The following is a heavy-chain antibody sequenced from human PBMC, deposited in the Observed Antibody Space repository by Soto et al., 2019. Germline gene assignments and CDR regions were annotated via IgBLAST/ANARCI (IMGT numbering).Heavy chain of an antibody. CDR1: GGTFSSYA. D-gene: IGHD6-13*01. Sequence: ASVKVSCKASGGTFSSYAISWVRQAPGQGLEWMGGIIPIFGTANYAQKFQGRVTITADKSTSTAYMELSSLRSEDTAVYYCARVGYSGVPTPPWGQGTLVTVSS. V-gene: IGHV1-69*06. J-gene: IGHJ4*02. CDR2: IIPIFGTA. CDR3: ARVGYSGVPTPP.